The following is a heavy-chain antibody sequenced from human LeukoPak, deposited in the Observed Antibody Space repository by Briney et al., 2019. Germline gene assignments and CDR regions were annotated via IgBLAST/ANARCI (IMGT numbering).Heavy chain of an antibody. Sequence: PGGSLRLSCAASEFIFSNYWMSWVRQAPGKGLEWVANIKQDGSEKYYVDSVKGRFTISRDNAKNSLYLQMNSLRAEDTAVYYCARDLVYYDSSGVNPAFDYWGQGTLVTVSS. J-gene: IGHJ4*02. D-gene: IGHD3-22*01. CDR3: ARDLVYYDSSGVNPAFDY. V-gene: IGHV3-7*01. CDR2: IKQDGSEK. CDR1: EFIFSNYW.